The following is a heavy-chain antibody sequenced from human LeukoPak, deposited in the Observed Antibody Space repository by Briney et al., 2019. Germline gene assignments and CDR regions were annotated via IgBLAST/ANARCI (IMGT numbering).Heavy chain of an antibody. CDR3: ARSPHRIRFLEIYFDY. J-gene: IGHJ4*02. CDR2: IKQDGSEK. D-gene: IGHD3-3*01. Sequence: GGSLRLSCAASGFTFSSYWMSWVRQAPGKGLEWVANIKQDGSEKYYVDSVRGRFTISRDNAKNSLYLQMNSLRAEDTAVYYCARSPHRIRFLEIYFDYWGQGTLVTVSS. V-gene: IGHV3-7*01. CDR1: GFTFSSYW.